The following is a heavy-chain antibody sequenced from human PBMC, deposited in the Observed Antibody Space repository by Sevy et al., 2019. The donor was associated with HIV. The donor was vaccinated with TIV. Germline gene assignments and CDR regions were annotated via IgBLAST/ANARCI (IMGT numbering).Heavy chain of an antibody. CDR2: IYYNGNT. CDR3: AGENAWGRGYS. D-gene: IGHD1-26*01. V-gene: IGHV4-59*08. J-gene: IGHJ4*02. Sequence: SENLSLTCTVSGGSITSLYWGWIRQSPGKGLEWIANIYYNGNTNYNPSLKSRVTISLDTSKNQCSLRLSSVTAADTAIYYRAGENAWGRGYSWGQGTLVTVSS. CDR1: GGSITSLY.